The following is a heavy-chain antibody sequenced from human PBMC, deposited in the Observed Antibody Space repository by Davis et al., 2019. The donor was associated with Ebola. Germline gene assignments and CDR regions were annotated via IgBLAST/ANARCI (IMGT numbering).Heavy chain of an antibody. Sequence: SGPTLVKPTQTLTLTCVLPGFSFSTRGVGVGWIRQTPGKAPEWLTLIYWDDDKRYSPSLESRLSITKDSSKNQVVLTMTNMDPVDTATYFCVHRRSWFSDSQRLYFDYWGQGTLVTVSS. CDR3: VHRRSWFSDSQRLYFDY. CDR2: IYWDDDK. J-gene: IGHJ4*02. D-gene: IGHD3-10*01. V-gene: IGHV2-5*02. CDR1: GFSFSTRGVG.